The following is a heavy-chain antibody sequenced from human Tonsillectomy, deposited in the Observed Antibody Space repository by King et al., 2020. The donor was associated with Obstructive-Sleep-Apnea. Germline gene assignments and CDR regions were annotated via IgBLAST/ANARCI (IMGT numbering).Heavy chain of an antibody. CDR1: RFTVENYA. CDR3: ARSSYRDSWYPPDY. CDR2: TTYDGTKK. J-gene: IGHJ4*02. V-gene: IGHV3-30*04. D-gene: IGHD6-13*01. Sequence: QLVQSGGGVFQPGRSLRLSCSASRFTVENYAIHWVRQAPGKGLDWIGITTYDGTKKSYPDSFKGRFTISRENSKNTVYLQMNSLRLEDKAKYYCARSSYRDSWYPPDYWGQGTLVTVSS.